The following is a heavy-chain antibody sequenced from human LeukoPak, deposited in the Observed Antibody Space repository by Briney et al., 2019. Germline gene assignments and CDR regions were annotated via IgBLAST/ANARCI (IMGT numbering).Heavy chain of an antibody. J-gene: IGHJ1*01. D-gene: IGHD5-12*01. CDR1: GGSVSSGSYY. CDR2: IYYSGST. Sequence: PSETLSLTCTVSGGSVSSGSYYWSWIRQPPGKGLEWLGYIYYSGSTNYNPSLKSRVTISVDTSKNQFSLRLSSVTAADTAVYYCAGQYSCYDSGAGYCQHWGQGTLVTVSS. CDR3: AGQYSCYDSGAGYCQH. V-gene: IGHV4-61*01.